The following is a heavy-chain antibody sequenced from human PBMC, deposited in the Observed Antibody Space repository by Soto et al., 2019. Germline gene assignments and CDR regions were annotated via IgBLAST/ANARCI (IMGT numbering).Heavy chain of an antibody. CDR1: GYTFTSYD. J-gene: IGHJ6*02. CDR2: MNPNSGNT. Sequence: QVQLVQSGAEVKKPGASVKVSCKASGYTFTSYDINWVRQATGQGLEWMGWMNPNSGNTGYAQKVQGRVTMTRNTSISTAYMELSSLRSEDTAVYYCARGSRGYCSSTSCSKNYGMDVWGQGTTVTVSS. D-gene: IGHD2-2*01. V-gene: IGHV1-8*01. CDR3: ARGSRGYCSSTSCSKNYGMDV.